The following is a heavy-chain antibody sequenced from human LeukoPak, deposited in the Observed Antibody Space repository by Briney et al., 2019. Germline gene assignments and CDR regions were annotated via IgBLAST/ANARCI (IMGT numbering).Heavy chain of an antibody. V-gene: IGHV1-2*02. CDR2: ISPTNGDT. CDR3: VRDALNWNYDY. J-gene: IGHJ4*02. D-gene: IGHD1-7*01. Sequence: GASVKVSCKASGYNFPSYEIHWVRQAPGQGLEWMGWISPTNGDTRYAQNFQGRVTMTRDTSISTAYMELSRLRSDDTAVYYCVRDALNWNYDYWGQGTLVAVSS. CDR1: GYNFPSYE.